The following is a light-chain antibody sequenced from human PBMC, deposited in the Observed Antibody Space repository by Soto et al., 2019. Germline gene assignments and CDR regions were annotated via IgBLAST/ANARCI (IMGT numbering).Light chain of an antibody. CDR1: QSVSSY. J-gene: IGKJ1*01. CDR3: QHRRNWPWT. CDR2: DAF. Sequence: EIVLTQSPATLSLSPEERATLSCRASQSVSSYLAWYQQKPGQAPRLLIYDAFNRATGIPARFSGSGSGTDFTLTISSLEPEDFVVYYCQHRRNWPWTFGQGTKV. V-gene: IGKV3-11*01.